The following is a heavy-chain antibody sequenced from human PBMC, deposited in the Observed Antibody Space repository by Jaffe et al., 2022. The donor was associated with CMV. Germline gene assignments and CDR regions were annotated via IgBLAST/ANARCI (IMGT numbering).Heavy chain of an antibody. J-gene: IGHJ6*02. Sequence: QVQLVQSGAEVKKPGSSVKVSCKASGGTFSSYAISWVRQAPGQGLEWMGGIIPIFGTANYAQKFQGRVTITADESTSTAYMELSSLRSEDTAVYYCARRRSPLTIFGVVTQVPYYYYYYGMDVWGQGTTVTVSS. V-gene: IGHV1-69*01. D-gene: IGHD3-3*01. CDR2: IIPIFGTA. CDR1: GGTFSSYA. CDR3: ARRRSPLTIFGVVTQVPYYYYYYGMDV.